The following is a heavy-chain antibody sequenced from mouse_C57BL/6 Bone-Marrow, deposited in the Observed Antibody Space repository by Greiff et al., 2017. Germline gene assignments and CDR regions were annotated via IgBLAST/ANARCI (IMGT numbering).Heavy chain of an antibody. V-gene: IGHV1-82*01. J-gene: IGHJ3*01. CDR3: ARARALIPFAY. D-gene: IGHD3-1*01. Sequence: QVQLQQSGPELVKPGASVKISCTASGYAFSSSWMNWVKQRPGKGLEWIGRIYPGDGDTNYNGKFKGKATLTADKSSSTAYMQLSSLTSEDSAVYFCARARALIPFAYWGQGTLVTVSA. CDR2: IYPGDGDT. CDR1: GYAFSSSW.